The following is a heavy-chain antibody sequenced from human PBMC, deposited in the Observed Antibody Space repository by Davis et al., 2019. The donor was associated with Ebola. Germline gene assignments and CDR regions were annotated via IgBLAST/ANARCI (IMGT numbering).Heavy chain of an antibody. J-gene: IGHJ4*02. CDR2: ISPYSGNT. CDR1: HDTFTNYH. Sequence: ASVLVFCYASHDTFTNYHFTWVRQPPGQGLDWMGRISPYSGNTNFAQKVQARVSLTTDTSTSTAYMELRSLKSDDTAVYYCARTSSGSYFNWGQGTLVTVSS. D-gene: IGHD1-26*01. CDR3: ARTSSGSYFN. V-gene: IGHV1-18*01.